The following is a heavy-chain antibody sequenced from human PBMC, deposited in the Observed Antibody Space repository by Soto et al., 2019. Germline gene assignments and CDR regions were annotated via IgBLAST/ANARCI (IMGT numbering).Heavy chain of an antibody. V-gene: IGHV2-5*02. D-gene: IGHD2-15*01. J-gene: IGHJ5*02. CDR3: AHRRRQVVETNWFDP. CDR1: GFSLSTSGVG. Sequence: ESGPTLVNPTQTLTLTCTFSGFSLSTSGVGMGWIRQPPGKALEWLALIYWDDDKRYSPSLKSRLTITKDTSKNQVVPTMTNMDPVDTATYYCAHRRRQVVETNWFDPWGQGTLVTVSS. CDR2: IYWDDDK.